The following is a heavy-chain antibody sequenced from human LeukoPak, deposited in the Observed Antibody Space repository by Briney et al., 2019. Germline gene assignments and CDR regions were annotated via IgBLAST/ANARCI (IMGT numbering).Heavy chain of an antibody. CDR2: IYSSGNT. CDR3: ARDSLYVTNFFDP. CDR1: GVSFSTYY. J-gene: IGHJ5*02. D-gene: IGHD2-8*01. V-gene: IGHV4-4*07. Sequence: PSETLSLTCTVSGVSFSTYYWTWIRQPAGKGLEWIGRIYSSGNTNYNPSLESRVTMSIDTSKNQFSLNLRSVTAADTAVYYCARDSLYVTNFFDPWGQGTLVTVSS.